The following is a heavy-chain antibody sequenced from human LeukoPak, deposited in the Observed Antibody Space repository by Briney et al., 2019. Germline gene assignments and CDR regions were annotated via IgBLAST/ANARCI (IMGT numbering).Heavy chain of an antibody. CDR2: IYFSVST. J-gene: IGHJ4*02. Sequence: PSETLSLTCTVSGGSVSSYYWSWIRQFPGKGLEWIGYIYFSVSTSYNPSLESRVTISLDTSQNQFSLKLSSVTAADTAVYFCARGGYNTAYYYLDYLGQGTLVTVSS. CDR1: GGSVSSYY. CDR3: ARGGYNTAYYYLDY. D-gene: IGHD3-9*01. V-gene: IGHV4-59*08.